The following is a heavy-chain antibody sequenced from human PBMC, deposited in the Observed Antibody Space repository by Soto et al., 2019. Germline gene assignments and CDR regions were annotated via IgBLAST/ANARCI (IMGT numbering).Heavy chain of an antibody. D-gene: IGHD1-26*01. Sequence: QVQLQQSGPGLVKPSETLSLTCTVSSGSITNSYWTWIRQPPGKGLEWIGYVYFDGSTYYNSSLKSRVTISLDTSKTQFSLKLTSVTAADTATYYCAREVGVLSAFDIWGQGTLVTVSS. V-gene: IGHV4-59*13. CDR1: SGSITNSY. CDR3: AREVGVLSAFDI. CDR2: VYFDGST. J-gene: IGHJ3*02.